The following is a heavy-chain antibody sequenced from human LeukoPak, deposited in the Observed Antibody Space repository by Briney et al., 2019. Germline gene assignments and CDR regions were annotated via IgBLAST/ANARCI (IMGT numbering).Heavy chain of an antibody. D-gene: IGHD3-16*01. J-gene: IGHJ5*02. CDR3: ARHRPGERRFDP. CDR2: IHYSGST. V-gene: IGHV4-59*08. CDR1: GGSISSYY. Sequence: SETLSLTCTVSGGSISSYYWSWIRQPPGKGLEWIGYIHYSGSTNYNPSLKSRVSISVDTPKSQFSLNLSSVTAADAAVYYCARHRPGERRFDPWGQGTLVTVSS.